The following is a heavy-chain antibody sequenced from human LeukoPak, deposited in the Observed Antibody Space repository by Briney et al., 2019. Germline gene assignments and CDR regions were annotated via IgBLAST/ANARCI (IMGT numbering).Heavy chain of an antibody. CDR3: AKSYDSSGFYLPY. Sequence: VGSLRLSCAASGFSFSSYAMSWVRQAPGKGLEWVSAISGSRGATYYADSVRGRFTISRDNSKNTLYLQMNSLRAEDTALYYCAKSYDSSGFYLPYWGQGTLVTVSS. CDR2: ISGSRGAT. CDR1: GFSFSSYA. V-gene: IGHV3-23*01. J-gene: IGHJ4*02. D-gene: IGHD3-22*01.